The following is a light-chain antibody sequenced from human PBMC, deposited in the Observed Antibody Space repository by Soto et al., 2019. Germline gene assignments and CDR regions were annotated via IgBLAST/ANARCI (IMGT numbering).Light chain of an antibody. Sequence: ESVLTQSPGTLSLSPGDRATLSCRASQSVRSGHLAWYQQKPGQAPRLVIYDASTRATGIPDRFSGGGSGKDFTFTISRVEREDFAVYYCHQYCRSASSITLGPWTKVEIK. CDR2: DAS. CDR1: QSVRSGH. V-gene: IGKV3-20*01. CDR3: HQYCRSASSIT. J-gene: IGKJ3*01.